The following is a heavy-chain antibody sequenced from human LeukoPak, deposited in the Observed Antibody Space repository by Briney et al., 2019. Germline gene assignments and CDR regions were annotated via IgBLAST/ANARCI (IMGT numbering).Heavy chain of an antibody. J-gene: IGHJ3*02. Sequence: GASVKVSCKASGYTFTSYDINWVRQATGQGLEWMGWMNPNSGNTGYAQKFQGRVTITRNTSISTAYMELSSLRSEDTAVYYCARAIKDTATDDAFDIWGQGTMVTVSS. D-gene: IGHD5-18*01. CDR1: GYTFTSYD. CDR3: ARAIKDTATDDAFDI. CDR2: MNPNSGNT. V-gene: IGHV1-8*03.